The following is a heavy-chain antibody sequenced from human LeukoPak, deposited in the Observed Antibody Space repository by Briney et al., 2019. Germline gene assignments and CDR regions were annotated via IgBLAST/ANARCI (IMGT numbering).Heavy chain of an antibody. CDR2: IHHDGRT. CDR3: ARDEVPRDYGDTVHVYDL. V-gene: IGHV4-34*01. J-gene: IGHJ3*01. CDR1: GGSLSGYY. Sequence: PSETLSLTCAVSGGSLSGYYWSWLRQSPGKGLEWMGDIHHDGRTKYKSSFKSRVTIFLDSSKNEVSLRLSPVTPADTALYFCARDEVPRDYGDTVHVYDLWGQGTMVTVAP. D-gene: IGHD4-17*01.